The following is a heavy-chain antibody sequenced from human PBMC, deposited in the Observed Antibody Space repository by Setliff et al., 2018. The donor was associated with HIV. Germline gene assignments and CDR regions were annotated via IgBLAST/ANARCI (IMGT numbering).Heavy chain of an antibody. D-gene: IGHD3-22*01. CDR2: IYYSGST. J-gene: IGHJ6*02. V-gene: IGHV4-31*03. CDR3: ARDRYYYDSSGYYEGEYYYYGMDV. CDR1: GGSISSGGYY. Sequence: PSETLSLTCTVSGGSISSGGYYWSWIRQHPGKGLEWIGYIYYSGSTYYNPSLKSRVTISVDTSKNQFSLKLSSVTAADTAVYYCARDRYYYDSSGYYEGEYYYYGMDVWGQGTTVTVSS.